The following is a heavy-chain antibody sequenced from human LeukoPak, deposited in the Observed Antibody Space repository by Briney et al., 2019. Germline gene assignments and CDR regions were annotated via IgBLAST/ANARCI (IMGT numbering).Heavy chain of an antibody. CDR1: GFTFDDYG. J-gene: IGHJ4*02. D-gene: IGHD4-17*01. V-gene: IGHV3-20*04. CDR2: INLNGDST. CDR3: ARDGDLHEPFDY. Sequence: GGSLRLSCVGSGFTFDDYGMSWVRQAPGKGLEWVSDINLNGDSTAYADSVKGRFTISRDNAKNSLYLQMHSLRAEDTAVYYCARDGDLHEPFDYWGQGTLVTVSS.